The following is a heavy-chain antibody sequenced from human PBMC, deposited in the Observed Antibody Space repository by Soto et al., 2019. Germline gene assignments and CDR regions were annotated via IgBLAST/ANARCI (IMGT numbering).Heavy chain of an antibody. D-gene: IGHD3-10*01. CDR3: AAHYGLPVADL. CDR1: GGSISSADYS. V-gene: IGHV4-30-2*01. Sequence: QLQLQESGSGLVKPSQTLSLTCAVSGGSISSADYSWGWARQPPGKGLEWIGYMYKSVTTFYNPSLKSRVTISVDRSKNQFSLKLSSVTAADTAVYYCAAHYGLPVADLWGQGTLVTVSS. J-gene: IGHJ5*02. CDR2: MYKSVTT.